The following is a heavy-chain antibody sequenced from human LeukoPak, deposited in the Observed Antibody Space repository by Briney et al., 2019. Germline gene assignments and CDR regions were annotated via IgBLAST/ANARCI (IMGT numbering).Heavy chain of an antibody. V-gene: IGHV1-18*04. D-gene: IGHD1-1*01. CDR3: ARVARTTGTTDFDY. CDR2: ISTYNGHT. CDR1: GDTFTRYG. Sequence: GASVKVSCKASGDTFTRYGISWVRQAPGQGLEWMGWISTYNGHTKYAQKLQGGVTMTTDTSTTTAYMELRSLTSDDTAVYYCARVARTTGTTDFDYWGQGTLVTVSS. J-gene: IGHJ4*02.